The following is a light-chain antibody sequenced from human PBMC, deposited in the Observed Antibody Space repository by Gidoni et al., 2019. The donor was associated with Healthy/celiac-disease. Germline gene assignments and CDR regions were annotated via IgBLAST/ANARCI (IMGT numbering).Light chain of an antibody. CDR3: QQYNSYSGT. V-gene: IGKV1-5*03. CDR1: QSISSW. Sequence: IHRTQAPSTRSACVGDRVTIACRASQSISSWLAWYQQKPGKAPKLLIYKASSLESGVPSRFSGSESGTSFTLTIRILQPDDFATHYCQQYNSYSGTFGQGTKVEIK. J-gene: IGKJ1*01. CDR2: KAS.